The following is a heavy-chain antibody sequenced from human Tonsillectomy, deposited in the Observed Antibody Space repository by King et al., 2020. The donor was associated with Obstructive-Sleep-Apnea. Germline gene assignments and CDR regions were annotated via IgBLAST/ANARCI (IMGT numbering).Heavy chain of an antibody. J-gene: IGHJ6*02. CDR1: GGTFSSYA. D-gene: IGHD2-2*01. CDR2: SIPIFGTA. V-gene: IGHV1-69*12. CDR3: ARANTVPAAPAPAYYYGMDV. Sequence: QLVQSGAEVKKPGSSVKVSCKASGGTFSSYAISWVRQAPGQGLEWMGGSIPIFGTANYAQKFQGRVTITAEESTSTAYMELSGLRSEDTAVYYCARANTVPAAPAPAYYYGMDVWGQGTTVTVSS.